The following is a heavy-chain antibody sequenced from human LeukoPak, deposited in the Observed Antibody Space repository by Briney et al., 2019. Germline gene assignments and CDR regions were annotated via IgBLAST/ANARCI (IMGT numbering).Heavy chain of an antibody. CDR3: AQGAAAGKVDRFDP. CDR1: GFTFSNFA. CDR2: ITGYGAT. D-gene: IGHD6-13*01. J-gene: IGHJ5*02. Sequence: WGSLRLSCAASGFTFSNFAMMWVRQAPGTGLQWVSTITGYGATFYADSVRGRFTIFRDTSMNALFLQMNRLGAEDTALYYCAQGAAAGKVDRFDPWAQEPW. V-gene: IGHV3-23*01.